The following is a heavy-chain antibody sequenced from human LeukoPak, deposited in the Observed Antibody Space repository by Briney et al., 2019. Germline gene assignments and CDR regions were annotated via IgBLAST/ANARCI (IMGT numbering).Heavy chain of an antibody. Sequence: SETLPLTCTVSGGSISSYYWSWIRQPPGKGLEWIGYIYYSGSTNYNPSLKSRVTISVDTSKNQFSLKLSSVTAADTAVYYCARAKGITGTPRSPTGARSLPLDYWGQGTLVTVSS. CDR1: GGSISSYY. J-gene: IGHJ4*02. D-gene: IGHD1-7*01. CDR3: ARAKGITGTPRSPTGARSLPLDY. V-gene: IGHV4-59*12. CDR2: IYYSGST.